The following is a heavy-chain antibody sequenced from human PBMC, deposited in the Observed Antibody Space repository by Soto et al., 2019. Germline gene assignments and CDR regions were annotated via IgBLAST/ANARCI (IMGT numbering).Heavy chain of an antibody. J-gene: IGHJ4*02. D-gene: IGHD2-15*01. CDR2: IYTIGST. Sequence: SETLSLTCTVSNGSVSGYYWSWIRQPAGRGLEGIGRIYTIGSTSYNPSLKSRVSMSVDTSKNQFSLKVNSVTAADTAVYYCARDPAGYYYFDYWGQGALVT. CDR1: NGSVSGYY. V-gene: IGHV4-4*07. CDR3: ARDPAGYYYFDY.